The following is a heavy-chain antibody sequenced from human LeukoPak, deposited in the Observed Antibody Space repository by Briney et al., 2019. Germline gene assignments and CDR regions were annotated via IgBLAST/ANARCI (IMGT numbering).Heavy chain of an antibody. D-gene: IGHD7-27*01. V-gene: IGHV4-34*01. CDR3: ARGLDWGPFDY. Sequence: SETLSLTCAVYGGSFSGYYWSWIRQPPGKGLEWIGEINHSGSTNYNPSLKSRVTISVDTSKNQFSLKLSSVTAADTAVYYCARGLDWGPFDYRGQGTLVTVSS. J-gene: IGHJ4*02. CDR2: INHSGST. CDR1: GGSFSGYY.